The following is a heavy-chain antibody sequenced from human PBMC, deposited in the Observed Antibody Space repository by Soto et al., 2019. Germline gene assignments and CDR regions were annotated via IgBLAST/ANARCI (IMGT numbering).Heavy chain of an antibody. CDR3: ARQPPEIAATGDY. Sequence: GGSLKISCKGSGYSFTSYWIGWVRQMPGKGLEWMGIIYPGDSDTRYSPSFQGQVTISADKSISTAYLQWSSLKASDTAMYYCARQPPEIAATGDYWGQGTLVTVSS. CDR1: GYSFTSYW. D-gene: IGHD6-6*01. V-gene: IGHV5-51*01. J-gene: IGHJ4*02. CDR2: IYPGDSDT.